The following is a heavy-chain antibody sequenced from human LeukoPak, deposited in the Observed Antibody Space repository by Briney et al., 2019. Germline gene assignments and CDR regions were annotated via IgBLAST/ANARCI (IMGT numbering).Heavy chain of an antibody. D-gene: IGHD3-22*01. CDR1: GGSISSYY. Sequence: SETLSLTCTVSGGSISSYYWSWIRQPPGKGLEWIGYIYYSGSTNYNPSLKSRVTISVDTSKNQFSLKLSSVTAADTAVYYCARGSPYYYDSSGYQWGYWGQGTLVTVSS. V-gene: IGHV4-59*01. J-gene: IGHJ4*02. CDR2: IYYSGST. CDR3: ARGSPYYYDSSGYQWGY.